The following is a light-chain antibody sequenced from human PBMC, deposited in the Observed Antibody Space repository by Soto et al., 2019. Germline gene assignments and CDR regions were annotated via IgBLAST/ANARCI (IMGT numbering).Light chain of an antibody. V-gene: IGKV1-39*01. Sequence: DIQMTQSPSTLSGSVGDRVTITCRASQTISRFLNWYQHNPGKAPKLLIYAASTLQSGVPARFSGSGSGTDFTLIISSLQPEDFATYYCQQSYSLPITFGQGTRLEIK. CDR2: AAS. CDR3: QQSYSLPIT. J-gene: IGKJ5*01. CDR1: QTISRF.